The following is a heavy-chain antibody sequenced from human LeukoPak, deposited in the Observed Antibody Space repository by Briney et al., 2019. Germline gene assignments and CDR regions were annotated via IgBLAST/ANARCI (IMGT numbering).Heavy chain of an antibody. D-gene: IGHD5-24*01. V-gene: IGHV3-7*03. CDR2: IRQDGSEK. CDR3: AKDDRWLQFCC. J-gene: IGHJ4*02. Sequence: AGGSLRLSCAASGFTFSSSWMDWVRQAPGKGLEWVANIRQDGSEKYYVDSVKDRFTISRDNAKNSLYLQMNSLRAEDTAVYYCAKDDRWLQFCCWGQGTLVTVSA. CDR1: GFTFSSSW.